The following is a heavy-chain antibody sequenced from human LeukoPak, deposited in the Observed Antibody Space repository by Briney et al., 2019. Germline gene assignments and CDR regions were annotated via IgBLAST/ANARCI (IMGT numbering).Heavy chain of an antibody. V-gene: IGHV3-33*01. CDR3: AIDIVVVPAASDAFDI. J-gene: IGHJ3*02. D-gene: IGHD2-2*01. CDR1: GFTFSSYG. Sequence: GRSLRLSCAASGFTFSSYGMHWVRQAPGKGLEWVAVIWYDGSNKYYADSVKGRFTISRDNSKNTLYLQMNSLRAEDTAVYYCAIDIVVVPAASDAFDIWGQGTMVTV. CDR2: IWYDGSNK.